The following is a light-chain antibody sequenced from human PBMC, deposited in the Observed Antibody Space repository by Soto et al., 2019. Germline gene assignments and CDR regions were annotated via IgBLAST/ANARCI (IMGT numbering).Light chain of an antibody. CDR2: TAS. J-gene: IGKJ5*01. Sequence: DIRLTQSPSSLSASVGDRVTITCRASQGVGTFLAWYQHKPGKAPKSLIKTASTLQSGVPSRFSGSGSGTDFTLTISSLQPEVFATYYCQQYSTYPRPFGQGTRVDLK. V-gene: IGKV1D-16*01. CDR3: QQYSTYPRP. CDR1: QGVGTF.